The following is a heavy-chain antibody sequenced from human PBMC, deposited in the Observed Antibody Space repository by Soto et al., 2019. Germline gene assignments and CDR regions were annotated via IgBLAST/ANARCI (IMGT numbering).Heavy chain of an antibody. J-gene: IGHJ4*02. CDR2: MNPDSGNT. CDR3: ARDQAMAQFDY. D-gene: IGHD5-18*01. CDR1: GYTFTSYD. V-gene: IGHV1-8*01. Sequence: ASVKVSCKASGYTFTSYDINWVRQATGQGPEWMGWMNPDSGNTGYAQNLQGRVTMTTDTSTSTAYMELRSLRSDDTAVYYCARDQAMAQFDYWGQGTLVTVSS.